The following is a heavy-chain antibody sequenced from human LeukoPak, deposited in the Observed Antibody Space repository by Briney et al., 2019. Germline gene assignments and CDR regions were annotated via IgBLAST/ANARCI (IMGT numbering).Heavy chain of an antibody. CDR3: ARSLGY. CDR1: GFTFSSYS. V-gene: IGHV3-48*04. Sequence: PGGSLRLSCAASGFTFSSYSMNWVRQAPGKGLEWVSYISSSSSTIYYADSVKGRFTISRDDAKNSLYLQMNSLRAEDTAVYYCARSLGYWGQGTLVTVSS. J-gene: IGHJ4*02. CDR2: ISSSSSTI.